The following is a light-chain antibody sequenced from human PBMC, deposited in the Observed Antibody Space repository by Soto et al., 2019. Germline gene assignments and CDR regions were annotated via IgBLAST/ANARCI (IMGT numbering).Light chain of an antibody. Sequence: ALTQPRSVSGSPGQSVTISCTGTSSVVGGYNYVSWYQQHPGKAPKLMIYDVSKRPSGVPDRFSGSKSGNTASLTISGLQAEDEADYYCCSYAGSYNYVFGTGTKVTVL. V-gene: IGLV2-11*01. J-gene: IGLJ1*01. CDR2: DVS. CDR3: CSYAGSYNYV. CDR1: SSVVGGYNY.